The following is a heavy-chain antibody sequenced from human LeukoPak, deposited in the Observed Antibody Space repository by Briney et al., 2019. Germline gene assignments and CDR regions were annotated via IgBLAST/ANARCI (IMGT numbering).Heavy chain of an antibody. D-gene: IGHD3-22*01. Sequence: ASVKVSSKASGYTFTSYYMHWVLQPPGQELEWMGIFNPSGGRTSYAHKFQGRVTMTRDMSTSTVYMELSSLRSEDTAVYYCARGDYYDSSGWFDYWGQGTLVTVSS. V-gene: IGHV1-46*01. J-gene: IGHJ4*02. CDR1: GYTFTSYY. CDR3: ARGDYYDSSGWFDY. CDR2: FNPSGGRT.